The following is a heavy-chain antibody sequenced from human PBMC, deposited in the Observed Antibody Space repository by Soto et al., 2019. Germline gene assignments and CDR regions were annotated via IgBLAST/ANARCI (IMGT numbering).Heavy chain of an antibody. Sequence: VQLVESGGGLVQPGGSLRLSCAASGFTFSSYDMHWVRQATGKGLEWVSAIGTAGDTYYPGSVKGRFTISRENAKNSLYLQMNSLRAEDTAVYYCARDSSSWENDAFDIWGQGTMVTVSS. D-gene: IGHD6-13*01. CDR3: ARDSSSWENDAFDI. J-gene: IGHJ3*02. V-gene: IGHV3-13*01. CDR2: IGTAGDT. CDR1: GFTFSSYD.